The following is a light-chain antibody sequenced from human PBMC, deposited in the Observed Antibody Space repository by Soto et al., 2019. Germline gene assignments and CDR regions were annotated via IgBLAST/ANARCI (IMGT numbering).Light chain of an antibody. J-gene: IGLJ2*01. V-gene: IGLV1-44*01. Sequence: QSVLSQPPSASGTPGQTVTISCSGGSSNIGRNSVDWYQQLPGTAPRLLIYSGDQRPSGVADRFSGSKSGTSASLAISGLQSADEADYYCAAWDDSPNLRLLFGGGTKLTV. CDR3: AAWDDSPNLRLL. CDR1: SSNIGRNS. CDR2: SGD.